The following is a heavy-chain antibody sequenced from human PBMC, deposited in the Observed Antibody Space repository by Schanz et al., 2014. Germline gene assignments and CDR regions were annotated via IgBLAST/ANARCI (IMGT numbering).Heavy chain of an antibody. D-gene: IGHD6-13*01. CDR3: VSQTGSPNY. J-gene: IGHJ4*02. CDR2: INGDGSNT. V-gene: IGHV3-74*02. Sequence: VQLVESGGGVVQPGRSLRLSCAASGFTFSPYWMHWVRQAPGKGLVWVSRINGDGSNTNYADSVKGRFTISRDNSKNTVHLQMNSLRVEDTAVYFCVSQTGSPNYWGQGTLVTVSS. CDR1: GFTFSPYW.